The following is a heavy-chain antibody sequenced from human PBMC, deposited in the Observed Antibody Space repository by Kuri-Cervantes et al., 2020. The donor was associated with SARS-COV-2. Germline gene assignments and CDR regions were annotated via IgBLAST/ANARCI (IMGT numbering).Heavy chain of an antibody. CDR1: GFTFSSYS. V-gene: IGHV3-30*18. CDR3: ANELGENAFDI. CDR2: ISYDGSNK. D-gene: IGHD1-26*01. J-gene: IGHJ3*02. Sequence: GESLKISCAASGFTFSSYSMNWVRQAPGKGLEWVAVISYDGSNKYYADSVKGRFTISRDNSKNTLYLQMNSLRAEDTAVYYCANELGENAFDIWGQGTMVTVSS.